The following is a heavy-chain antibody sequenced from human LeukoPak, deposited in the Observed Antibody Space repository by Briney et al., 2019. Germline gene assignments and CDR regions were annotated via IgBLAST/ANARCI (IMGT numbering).Heavy chain of an antibody. Sequence: PGRSLRLSCAASGFTFSSYSMNWVRQAPGKGLEWVSSISSSSSYIYYADSVKGRFTISRDNSKNTLYLQMNNLRAKDTAVYYCAKDSRHLSSTRGGLKESRGGFSDYWGQGTLVTVSS. V-gene: IGHV3-21*04. D-gene: IGHD6-13*01. CDR3: AKDSRHLSSTRGGLKESRGGFSDY. CDR2: ISSSSSYI. J-gene: IGHJ4*02. CDR1: GFTFSSYS.